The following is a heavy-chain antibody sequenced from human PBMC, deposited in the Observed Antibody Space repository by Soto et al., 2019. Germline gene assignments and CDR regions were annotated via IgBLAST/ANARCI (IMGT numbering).Heavy chain of an antibody. Sequence: QVQLVESGGGVVQPGRSLRLSCAASGFTFSSYGMHWVRQAPGKGLEWVAVISYDGSNKYYADSVRGRFTISRDNSKNTLNLQMNSLRADNTGVYYCERDLSSVVTEDWYFDLWGRGTLVTVSS. J-gene: IGHJ2*01. CDR1: GFTFSSYG. CDR3: ERDLSSVVTEDWYFDL. V-gene: IGHV3-30*03. CDR2: ISYDGSNK. D-gene: IGHD2-15*01.